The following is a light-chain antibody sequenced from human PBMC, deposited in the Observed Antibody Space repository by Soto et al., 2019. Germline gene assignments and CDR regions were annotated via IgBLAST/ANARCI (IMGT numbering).Light chain of an antibody. J-gene: IGKJ4*01. Sequence: EIVLTQSPGTLSLSPGERATLSCRASESVSSSSLAWYQQKPGQAPRLLMHGASSRATGIPDRFSGSGSGTDFTLTISRLEPEDFAVYYCQQYGSTGLTFGGGTKVDIK. CDR1: ESVSSSS. V-gene: IGKV3-20*01. CDR3: QQYGSTGLT. CDR2: GAS.